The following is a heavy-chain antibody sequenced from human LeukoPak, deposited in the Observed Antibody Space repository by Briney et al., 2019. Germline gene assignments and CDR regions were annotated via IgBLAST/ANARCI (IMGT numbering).Heavy chain of an antibody. CDR3: ARIKSDYGDYSWFDP. J-gene: IGHJ5*02. CDR2: ISSSSSYI. D-gene: IGHD4-17*01. Sequence: GGSLRLSCAASGFTFSNYNMNWVRQAPGKGLEWVSSISSSSSYIYYADSVKGRFTISRDNAKNSLYLQMNSLRAEDTAVYYCARIKSDYGDYSWFDPWGQGTLGTVSS. V-gene: IGHV3-21*01. CDR1: GFTFSNYN.